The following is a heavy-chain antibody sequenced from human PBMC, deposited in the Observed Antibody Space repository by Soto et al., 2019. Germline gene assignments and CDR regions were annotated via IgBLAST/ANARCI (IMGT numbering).Heavy chain of an antibody. D-gene: IGHD6-13*01. V-gene: IGHV1-18*01. CDR1: GYTFTSYA. J-gene: IGHJ4*02. Sequence: ASVKVSCKASGYTFTSYAMHWVRQAPGQGLEWMGWISAYNGNTNYAQKLQGRVTMTTDTSTSTAYMELRSLRSDDTAVYYCARVLTYSSSWYFFAGWGQGTLVTV. CDR3: ARVLTYSSSWYFFAG. CDR2: ISAYNGNT.